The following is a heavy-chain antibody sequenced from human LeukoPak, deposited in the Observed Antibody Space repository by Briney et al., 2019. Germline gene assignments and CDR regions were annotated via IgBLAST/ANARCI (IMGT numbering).Heavy chain of an antibody. CDR1: GGSFSNYY. CDR2: INPSGST. CDR3: ASRKTSSSSFRKPIDY. D-gene: IGHD6-6*01. J-gene: IGHJ4*02. V-gene: IGHV4-34*01. Sequence: PSETLSLNCTVYGGSFSNYYWSWIRRPPGKGLEWIGEINPSGSTSYNPSLKSRVTISVDMSMNQFSLKVSSVTAADTAVYYCASRKTSSSSFRKPIDYWGQGTLVTVSS.